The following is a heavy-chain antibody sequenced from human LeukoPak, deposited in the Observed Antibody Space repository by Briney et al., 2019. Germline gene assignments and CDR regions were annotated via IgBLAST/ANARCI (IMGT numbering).Heavy chain of an antibody. J-gene: IGHJ5*02. CDR1: GLSVSSKY. D-gene: IGHD1-1*01. V-gene: IGHV3-66*02. CDR2: LYSGGST. CDR3: ATDVHPGNNWFDP. Sequence: PGGSLRLSCAASGLSVSSKYMNWVRQAPGKGLEWVSLLYSGGSTYYADSVKGRFTISRDSSKNTVYLQMNSLRAEDTAVYYCATDVHPGNNWFDPWGQGTLVTVSS.